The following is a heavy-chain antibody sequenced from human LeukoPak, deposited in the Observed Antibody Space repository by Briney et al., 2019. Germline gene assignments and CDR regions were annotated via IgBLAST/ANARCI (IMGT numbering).Heavy chain of an antibody. CDR1: GFTVSSNY. J-gene: IGHJ5*02. V-gene: IGHV3-53*01. Sequence: GGSLRLSCAASGFTVSSNYMSWVRQAPGKGLEWVSVIYSGGSTYYADSVKGRFTISRDNSKNTLYLQMNSLRAEDTAVYYCARVREMATINKRFDPWGQGTLVTVSS. D-gene: IGHD5-24*01. CDR2: IYSGGST. CDR3: ARVREMATINKRFDP.